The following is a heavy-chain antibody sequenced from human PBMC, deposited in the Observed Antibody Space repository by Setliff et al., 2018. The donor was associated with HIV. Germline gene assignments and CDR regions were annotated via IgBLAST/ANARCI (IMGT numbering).Heavy chain of an antibody. CDR2: IYTSGSN. J-gene: IGHJ4*02. Sequence: PSETLSLTCTVSGGSISSGSYYWSWIRQPAGKGLEGIGHIYTSGSNNYNPSLKGRVIISIDTSKNQFSLKLFSVTAADTAVYYCASRWGGGFLAWPDPYFDYWGQGTLVTVSS. D-gene: IGHD3-3*01. CDR3: ASRWGGGFLAWPDPYFDY. V-gene: IGHV4-61*09. CDR1: GGSISSGSYY.